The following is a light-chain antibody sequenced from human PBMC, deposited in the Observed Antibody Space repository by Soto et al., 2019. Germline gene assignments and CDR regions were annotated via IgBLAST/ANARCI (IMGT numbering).Light chain of an antibody. CDR3: QHYAKWPLT. V-gene: IGKV3-15*01. J-gene: IGKJ4*01. CDR2: GAS. Sequence: EIVITHSPATLSVSPGEGATLSCRASQGIGSTLSWYQQKPGQTPRLLIYGASTRATGVPARFSGSGSGTDFTLIINSLQSENFAVYYIQHYAKWPLTLGGGTKVDIK. CDR1: QGIGST.